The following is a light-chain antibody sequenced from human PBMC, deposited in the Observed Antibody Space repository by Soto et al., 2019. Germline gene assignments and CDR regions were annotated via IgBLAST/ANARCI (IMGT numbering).Light chain of an antibody. CDR1: QSVSSN. V-gene: IGKV3-15*01. J-gene: IGKJ1*01. CDR2: GAS. CDR3: QQYNNWPP. Sequence: EIVVTQSPATLSVSPGERATLSCRASQSVSSNLAWYQQKPGQAPRLLIYGASTRATGIPARFSGSGSGTEFTLTISSLQSEDFAVYYCQQYNNWPPFGQGTKVDI.